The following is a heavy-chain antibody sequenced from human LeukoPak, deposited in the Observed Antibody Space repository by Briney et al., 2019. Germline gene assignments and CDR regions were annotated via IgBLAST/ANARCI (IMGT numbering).Heavy chain of an antibody. D-gene: IGHD3/OR15-3a*01. V-gene: IGHV3-7*03. J-gene: IGHJ4*02. Sequence: GGSLRLSCVASGFSFGKYWMSWVRQAPGKGLEWVANIKLDGSEKNYVDSVKGRFTISRDNTKNSLYLQMNSLRAEDTAVFYCARDQYDTWSRRGNFDSWGQGTLSSSPQ. CDR3: ARDQYDTWSRRGNFDS. CDR1: GFSFGKYW. CDR2: IKLDGSEK.